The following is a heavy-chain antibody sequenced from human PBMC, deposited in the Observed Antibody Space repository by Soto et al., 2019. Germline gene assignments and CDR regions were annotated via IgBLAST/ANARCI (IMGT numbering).Heavy chain of an antibody. J-gene: IGHJ4*02. V-gene: IGHV3-11*05. Sequence: GGSLRLSCAASGFTFRDYYMRWIRQAPGKGLEWVSYISSSSKYTNYADSVKGRFTISRDNAKNSLYLQMNSLRAEDTAVYYCARDATGSYSYFDYWGQGTLVTVSS. CDR2: ISSSSKYT. CDR3: ARDATGSYSYFDY. D-gene: IGHD1-26*01. CDR1: GFTFRDYY.